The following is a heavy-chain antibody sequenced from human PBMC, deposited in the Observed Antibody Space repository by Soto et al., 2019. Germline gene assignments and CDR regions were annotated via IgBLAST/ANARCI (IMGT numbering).Heavy chain of an antibody. CDR1: GGSISSYY. CDR3: ARGLAAAGMYYFDY. V-gene: IGHV4-4*07. CDR2: IYTSGST. J-gene: IGHJ4*02. D-gene: IGHD6-13*01. Sequence: KPSETLSLTCTVSGGSISSYYWSWIRQPAGKGLEWIGRIYTSGSTNYNPSLKSRVTMSVDTSKNQFSLKLSSVTAADTAVYYCARGLAAAGMYYFDYWGQGTLVTVSS.